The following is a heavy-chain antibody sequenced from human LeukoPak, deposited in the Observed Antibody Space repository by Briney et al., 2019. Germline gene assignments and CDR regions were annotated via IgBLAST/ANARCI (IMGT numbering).Heavy chain of an antibody. V-gene: IGHV3-23*01. CDR2: ISGSGGST. D-gene: IGHD4-23*01. CDR3: VRDYGGSSPLDY. Sequence: GGSLRLSCAASGFTFSSYWMSWVRQAPGKGLEWVSAISGSGGSTYYADSVKGRFTISRDNAKNSLYLQMNSLRAEDTAVYYCVRDYGGSSPLDYWGQGTLVTVSS. CDR1: GFTFSSYW. J-gene: IGHJ4*02.